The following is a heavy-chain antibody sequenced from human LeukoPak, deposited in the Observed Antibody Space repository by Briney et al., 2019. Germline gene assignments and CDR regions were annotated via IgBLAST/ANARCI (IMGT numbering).Heavy chain of an antibody. CDR1: GGSISSLNW. J-gene: IGHJ6*02. CDR3: ASGQGEWPRYYYYYGMDV. CDR2: IYHSGST. V-gene: IGHV4-4*02. D-gene: IGHD3-16*01. Sequence: SETLSLTCAVSGGSISSLNWWSWVLQPPGKGLEWIVEIYHSGSTNYNPSLKSRVTISVDTSKNQFSLKLSSVTAADTAVYYCASGQGEWPRYYYYYGMDVWGQGTTVTVSS.